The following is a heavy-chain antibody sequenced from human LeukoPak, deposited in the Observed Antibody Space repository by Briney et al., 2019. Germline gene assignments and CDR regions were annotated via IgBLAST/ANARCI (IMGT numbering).Heavy chain of an antibody. Sequence: ASVKVSCKASGYTFTNYFMHWVRQAPGQGLEWMGIINPSGGSTSYAQKFRGRVTMTRDTSTSTAYMELSNLRSEDTAVYYCARDAFLSGSLSPVDYWGQGSLVTVSS. CDR1: GYTFTNYF. D-gene: IGHD5-12*01. CDR2: INPSGGST. V-gene: IGHV1-46*01. CDR3: ARDAFLSGSLSPVDY. J-gene: IGHJ4*02.